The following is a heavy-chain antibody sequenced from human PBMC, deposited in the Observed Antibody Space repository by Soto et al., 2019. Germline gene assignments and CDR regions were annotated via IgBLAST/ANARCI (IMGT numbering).Heavy chain of an antibody. CDR1: GGSISSYY. CDR2: IYYSGST. CDR3: ARRAPGGRPYNWFDP. V-gene: IGHV4-59*08. J-gene: IGHJ5*02. D-gene: IGHD3-16*01. Sequence: SETLSLTCTVSGGSISSYYWSWIRQPPGKGLEWIGYIYYSGSTNYNPSLKSRVTISVDTSKNQFSLKLSSVTAADTAVYYCARRAPGGRPYNWFDPWGQGTLVTVSS.